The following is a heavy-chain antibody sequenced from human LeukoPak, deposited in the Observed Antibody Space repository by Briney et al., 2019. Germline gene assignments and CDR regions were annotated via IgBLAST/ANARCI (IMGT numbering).Heavy chain of an antibody. CDR1: GFTFDDYG. V-gene: IGHV3-20*04. J-gene: IGHJ4*02. D-gene: IGHD3-9*01. CDR3: AREEYDILTGYSGITY. CDR2: INWNGGST. Sequence: PGGSLRLSCAASGFTFDDYGMSWVRQAPGKGLEWVSGINWNGGSTGYADSVKGRFTISRDNAKNSLYLQMNSLRAEDTALYYCAREEYDILTGYSGITYWGQGTLVTVSS.